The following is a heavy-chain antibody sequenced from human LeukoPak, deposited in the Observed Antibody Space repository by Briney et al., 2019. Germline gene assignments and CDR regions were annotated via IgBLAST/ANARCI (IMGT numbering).Heavy chain of an antibody. CDR3: AKDMGGRYYGSSGYFNFDY. D-gene: IGHD3-22*01. J-gene: IGHJ4*02. CDR1: GFTFDDYA. CDR2: ISWNSGSI. V-gene: IGHV3-9*03. Sequence: GGSLRLSCAASGFTFDDYAMHWVRQAPGKGLEWVSGISWNSGSIGYADSVKGRFTISRDNAKNSLYLQMNSLRAEDMALYYCAKDMGGRYYGSSGYFNFDYWGQGTLVTVSS.